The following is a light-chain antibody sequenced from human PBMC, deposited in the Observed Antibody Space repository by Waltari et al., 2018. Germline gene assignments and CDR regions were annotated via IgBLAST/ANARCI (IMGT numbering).Light chain of an antibody. Sequence: EIVLTQSPGTLSLSPGERATLSCRASQSVSSSSFAWYQQKPGQAPRLLIHDASSRATGIPDRFSGSGSATDFTLTIDRLEPEDFAVYYCQQYGRSWNTFGQGTKLEI. V-gene: IGKV3-20*01. J-gene: IGKJ2*01. CDR3: QQYGRSWNT. CDR2: DAS. CDR1: QSVSSSS.